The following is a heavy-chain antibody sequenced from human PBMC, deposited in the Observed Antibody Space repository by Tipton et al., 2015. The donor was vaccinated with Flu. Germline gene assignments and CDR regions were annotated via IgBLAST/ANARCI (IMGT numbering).Heavy chain of an antibody. CDR1: GGSFSGYY. J-gene: IGHJ6*02. CDR3: ASLRCSSTSCYPPPYGRDV. D-gene: IGHD2-2*01. CDR2: INHSGST. V-gene: IGHV4-34*01. Sequence: LRLSCAVYGGSFSGYYWSWIRQPPGKGLEWIGEINHSGSTNYNPSLKSRVTISVDTSKNQFSLKLSSVTAADTAVYYGASLRCSSTSCYPPPYGRDVWGQGTTVTVSS.